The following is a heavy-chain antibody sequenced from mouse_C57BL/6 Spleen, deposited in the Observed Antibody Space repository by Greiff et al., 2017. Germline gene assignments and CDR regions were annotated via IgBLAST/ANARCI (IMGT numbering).Heavy chain of an antibody. V-gene: IGHV5-12*01. J-gene: IGHJ2*01. D-gene: IGHD4-1*01. CDR3: ARHAWDGSIDY. Sequence: EVMLVESGGGLVQPGGSLKLSCAASGFTFSDYYMYWVRQTPEKRLEWVAYISNGGGSTYYPDTVKGRFTIARDTAKNTLYLQMSRLKSEDTAMYYCARHAWDGSIDYWGQGTTLTVSS. CDR2: ISNGGGST. CDR1: GFTFSDYY.